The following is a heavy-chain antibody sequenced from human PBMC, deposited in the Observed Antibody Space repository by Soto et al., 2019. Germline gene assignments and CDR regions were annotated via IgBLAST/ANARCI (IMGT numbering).Heavy chain of an antibody. CDR1: GFSVSSNY. CDR2: IRNGGDT. CDR3: ARDSWSQY. D-gene: IGHD2-15*01. V-gene: IGHV3-66*01. Sequence: EVQLVESGGGLVQPGGSLRLSCAASGFSVSSNYMNWVRQAPGKGLEWVSIIRNGGDTYYADSVKDRFTVSRDNSKNTIFLQMNSLRVEATAVYYCARDSWSQYWGQGTLVTVSS. J-gene: IGHJ1*01.